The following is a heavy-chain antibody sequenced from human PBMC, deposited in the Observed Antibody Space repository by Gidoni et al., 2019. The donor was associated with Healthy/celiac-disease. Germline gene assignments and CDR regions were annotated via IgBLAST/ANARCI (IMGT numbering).Heavy chain of an antibody. D-gene: IGHD3-9*01. CDR3: AKASRYYDILTGYYPFDY. CDR1: GFPFSSSG. CDR2: IRYDGSNK. V-gene: IGHV3-30*02. J-gene: IGHJ4*02. Sequence: QVQLVESGGGVVQPGGSLRLSCAASGFPFSSSGMHWVRQAPGKGLGWVAFIRYDGSNKYYADSVKGRFTISRDNSKNTLYLQMNSLRAEDTAVYYCAKASRYYDILTGYYPFDYWGQGTLVTVSS.